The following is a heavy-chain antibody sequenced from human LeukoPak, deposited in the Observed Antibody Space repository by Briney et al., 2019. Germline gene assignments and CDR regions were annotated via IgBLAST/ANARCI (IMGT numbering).Heavy chain of an antibody. CDR3: ATRSRGYSYGGFDY. J-gene: IGHJ4*02. CDR1: GFTFDDYG. Sequence: GGSLRLSCAASGFTFDDYGMSWVRQAPGKGLEWAYGINWNGGATGYADSVKGRFTISRDNAKNSLFLQMNSLRAEDTALYYCATRSRGYSYGGFDYWGQGTLVTVSS. D-gene: IGHD5-18*01. V-gene: IGHV3-20*04. CDR2: INWNGGAT.